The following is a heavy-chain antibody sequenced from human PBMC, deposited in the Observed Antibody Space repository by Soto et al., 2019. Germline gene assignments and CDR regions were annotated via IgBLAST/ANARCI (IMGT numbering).Heavy chain of an antibody. CDR3: AKAQWLLGGDYFDS. Sequence: EVKLLESGGGLVQPGGSLKLSCAASGFIFSAYAMSWVRQAPGKGLEWVSTISDTIGATDYADSVKGRFTISRDISRNTLDLEMNNLRAEDTAMYYCAKAQWLLGGDYFDSWGQGALVTVSS. D-gene: IGHD6-19*01. CDR2: ISDTIGAT. V-gene: IGHV3-23*01. CDR1: GFIFSAYA. J-gene: IGHJ4*02.